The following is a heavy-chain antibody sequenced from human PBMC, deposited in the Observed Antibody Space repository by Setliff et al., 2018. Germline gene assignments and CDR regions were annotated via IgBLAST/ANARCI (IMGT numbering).Heavy chain of an antibody. CDR2: INPSGGST. D-gene: IGHD2-8*01. J-gene: IGHJ4*02. V-gene: IGHV1-46*01. CDR3: ARDLVLLGYQLDY. Sequence: ASVKVSCKASGYTFTSYGISWVRQAPGQGLEWMGIINPSGGSTTYAQKFQGRVKMTRDTSTNTVYMQLNSLRSEDTAVYYCARDLVLLGYQLDYWGQGTLVTVSS. CDR1: GYTFTSYG.